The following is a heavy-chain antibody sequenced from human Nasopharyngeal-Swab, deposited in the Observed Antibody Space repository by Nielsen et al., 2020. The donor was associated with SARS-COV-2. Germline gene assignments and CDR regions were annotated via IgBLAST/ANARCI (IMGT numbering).Heavy chain of an antibody. D-gene: IGHD5-18*01. J-gene: IGHJ6*01. CDR3: ARDKYSYGDYFYYNMDV. Sequence: WIRQPPGKGLEWISFISSGGTTIHYADSVKGRFTISRDNAKNSLFLQMNSLRAEDTAVYYCARDKYSYGDYFYYNMDVWGQGTTVTVSS. V-gene: IGHV3-48*03. CDR2: ISSGGTTI.